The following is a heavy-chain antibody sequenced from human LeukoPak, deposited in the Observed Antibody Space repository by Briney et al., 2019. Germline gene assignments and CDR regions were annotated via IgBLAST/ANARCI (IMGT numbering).Heavy chain of an antibody. CDR1: LFMLKTYL. CDR3: ARDNLEWGSVFDY. CDR2: INNDGHSI. V-gene: IGHV3-74*01. J-gene: IGHJ4*02. Sequence: GGSLRDSCATSLFMLKTYLMHWVGPAPGKGLVWVSRINNDGHSINYAGSVQGRLTTSKDNDENTLFLHMNSLRGEDTVVYYCARDNLEWGSVFDYWGQGTLVTVSS. D-gene: IGHD3-16*01.